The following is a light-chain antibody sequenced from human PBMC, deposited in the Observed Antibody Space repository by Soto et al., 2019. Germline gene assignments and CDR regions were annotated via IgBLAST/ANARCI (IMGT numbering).Light chain of an antibody. CDR2: GAT. V-gene: IGKV3-15*01. Sequence: EIMMTQSPVTLSVSPGERATLSCRAGQSVSNNLAWYQQKPGQAPRLLIYGATTRATGIPARFSGSGSGTQFTFTISSLQSDDFGVYFCQQYNNYITFGQGTRLEIK. J-gene: IGKJ5*01. CDR1: QSVSNN. CDR3: QQYNNYIT.